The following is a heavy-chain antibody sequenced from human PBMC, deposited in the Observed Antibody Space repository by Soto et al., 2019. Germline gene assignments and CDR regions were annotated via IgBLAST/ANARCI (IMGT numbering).Heavy chain of an antibody. CDR1: GFTFINYA. CDR3: ARSIGPCRFEY. Sequence: EVQLMESGGDLVQPGGSLRLSCATSGFTFINYAMAWVRQGPRKGLEWVSAMSGTGGNTYYADSVKGRFTISRDNSKSSLQLEMNNLRDEDTAVYYCARSIGPCRFEYWGQGTLVTVSS. J-gene: IGHJ4*02. D-gene: IGHD2-21*01. CDR2: MSGTGGNT. V-gene: IGHV3-23*01.